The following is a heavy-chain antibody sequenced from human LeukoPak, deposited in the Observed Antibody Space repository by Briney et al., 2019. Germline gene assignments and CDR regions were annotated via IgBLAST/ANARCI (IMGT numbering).Heavy chain of an antibody. CDR3: ARGYYDSSGYYFLSY. V-gene: IGHV1-8*03. J-gene: IGHJ4*02. CDR1: GGTFSNYA. D-gene: IGHD3-22*01. CDR2: MNPNSGNT. Sequence: ASVKVSCKASGGTFSNYAISWVRQATGQGLEWMGWMNPNSGNTGYAQKFQGRVTITRNTSISTAYMELSSLRSEDTAVYYCARGYYDSSGYYFLSYWGQGTLVTVSS.